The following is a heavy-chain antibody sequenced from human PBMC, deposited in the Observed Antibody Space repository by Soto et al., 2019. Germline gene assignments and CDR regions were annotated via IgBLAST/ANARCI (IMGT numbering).Heavy chain of an antibody. D-gene: IGHD6-19*01. V-gene: IGHV4-59*01. J-gene: IGHJ4*02. CDR2: IYYSGST. Sequence: QVQLQESGPGLVKPSETLSLTCTVSGGSISSYYWCWIRQPPGKGLEWIGYIYYSGSTNYNPSLKSRVTISVDTSKNQFSLKLSSVTAADTAVYYCARAGYSSGWYYFDYWGQGTLVTVSS. CDR1: GGSISSYY. CDR3: ARAGYSSGWYYFDY.